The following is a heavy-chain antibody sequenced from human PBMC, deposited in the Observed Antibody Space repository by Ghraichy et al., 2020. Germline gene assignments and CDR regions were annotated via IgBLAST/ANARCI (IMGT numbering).Heavy chain of an antibody. CDR1: GYNFDSHW. CDR3: ARVLTEGWETYWTY. V-gene: IGHV5-51*01. Sequence: GESLNISCQGSGYNFDSHWIAWVRQMPGKGLEWMGIIYPGEVRVRYSQSFQGQVTISADRSNGLVHLQWSSLSVSDTGIYYCARVLTEGWETYWTYWGLGTRVTVAS. J-gene: IGHJ4*02. D-gene: IGHD1-26*01. CDR2: IYPGEVRV.